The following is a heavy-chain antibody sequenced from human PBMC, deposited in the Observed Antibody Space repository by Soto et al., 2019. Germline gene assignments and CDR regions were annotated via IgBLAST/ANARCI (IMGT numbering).Heavy chain of an antibody. CDR3: ARGGGSTSSPSSHFDY. CDR1: GGSISSYY. D-gene: IGHD2-2*01. Sequence: SETLSLTCTVSGGSISSYYWSWIRQPPGKGLEWIGYIYYSGSTNYNPSLKSRVTISVDTSKNQLSLKLSSVTAADTAVYYCARGGGSTSSPSSHFDYWGQGTLVTVSS. J-gene: IGHJ4*02. CDR2: IYYSGST. V-gene: IGHV4-59*01.